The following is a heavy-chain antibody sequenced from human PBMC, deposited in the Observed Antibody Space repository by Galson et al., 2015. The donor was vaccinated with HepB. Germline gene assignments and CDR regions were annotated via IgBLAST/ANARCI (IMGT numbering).Heavy chain of an antibody. CDR2: IIPIFGTA. D-gene: IGHD1-26*01. CDR1: GGTFSSYA. V-gene: IGHV1-69*13. J-gene: IGHJ3*02. Sequence: SVKVSCKASGGTFSSYAISWVRQAPGQGLEWMGGIIPIFGTANYAQKFQGRVTITADESTSTAYMELSSLRSEDTAVYYCARGAHSGSYRHAFDIWGQGTMVTVSS. CDR3: ARGAHSGSYRHAFDI.